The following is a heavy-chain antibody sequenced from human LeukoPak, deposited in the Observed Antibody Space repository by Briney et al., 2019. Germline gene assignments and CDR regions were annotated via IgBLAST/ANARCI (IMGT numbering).Heavy chain of an antibody. CDR1: GGSFSGFY. V-gene: IGHV4-34*01. CDR2: INYTGST. CDR3: ARDTGDGYTPPNYYYYMDV. Sequence: SDTLSLTCAVYGGSFSGFYWSWIRHVPGKGLEWIGEINYTGSTSYNPSLKSRVTISVDTSQNQFFLLLTSVTAADTAVYYCARDTGDGYTPPNYYYYMDVWGQGTTVTVSS. J-gene: IGHJ6*03. D-gene: IGHD5-24*01.